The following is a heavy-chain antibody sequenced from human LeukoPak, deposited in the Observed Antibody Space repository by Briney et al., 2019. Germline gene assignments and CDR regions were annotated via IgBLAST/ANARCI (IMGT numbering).Heavy chain of an antibody. Sequence: ASVKVSCKASGYTFTNYLITWVRQAPGQGLEWMGWISAYNGNTNYAQKLQGRVTMTTDTSTSTAYMELRSLRSDDTAVYYCAFAYCTNGVCYHTFDYWGQGTLVTVSS. CDR1: GYTFTNYL. V-gene: IGHV1-18*01. D-gene: IGHD2-8*01. CDR2: ISAYNGNT. CDR3: AFAYCTNGVCYHTFDY. J-gene: IGHJ4*02.